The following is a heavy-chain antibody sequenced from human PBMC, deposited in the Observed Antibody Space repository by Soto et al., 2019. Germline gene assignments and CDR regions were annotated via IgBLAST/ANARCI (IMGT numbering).Heavy chain of an antibody. Sequence: EVQLVESGGGLVKPGGSLRLSCAASGFTFSSYSMNWVRQAPGKGLEWVSSISSSSSYIYYADSVKGRFTISRDNAKNSLYLQMNSLRAEDTAVYYCASFVVVTSRNWFDPSGQRTLVTVSS. J-gene: IGHJ5*02. CDR2: ISSSSSYI. CDR3: ASFVVVTSRNWFDP. D-gene: IGHD2-21*02. CDR1: GFTFSSYS. V-gene: IGHV3-21*01.